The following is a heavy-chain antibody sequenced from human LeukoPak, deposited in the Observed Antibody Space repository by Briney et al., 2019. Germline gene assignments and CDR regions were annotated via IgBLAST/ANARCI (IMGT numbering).Heavy chain of an antibody. CDR1: GFTFSSYA. V-gene: IGHV3-30-3*01. CDR3: ARESSYGDYFWFDP. J-gene: IGHJ5*02. CDR2: ISYDGSNK. D-gene: IGHD4-17*01. Sequence: GGSLRLSCAASGFTFSSYAMHWVRQAPGKGLEWVAVISYDGSNKYYADSVKGRFTISRDNSKNTLYLQMNSLRAEDTAVYYCARESSYGDYFWFDPWGQGTLVTVSS.